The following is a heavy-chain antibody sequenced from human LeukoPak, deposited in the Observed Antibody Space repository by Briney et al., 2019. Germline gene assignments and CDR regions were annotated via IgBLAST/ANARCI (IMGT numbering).Heavy chain of an antibody. V-gene: IGHV3-7*01. Sequence: GGSLRLSCAASGFAFSNSWMTWVRQAPGKGLELVANINHDGSEKYYVDSMKGRFTISRDNVKNSLYLQVNSLRAEDTAVYYCARDSGHGGIFDYWGQGTLVTVSS. J-gene: IGHJ4*02. CDR3: ARDSGHGGIFDY. CDR2: INHDGSEK. D-gene: IGHD3-16*01. CDR1: GFAFSNSW.